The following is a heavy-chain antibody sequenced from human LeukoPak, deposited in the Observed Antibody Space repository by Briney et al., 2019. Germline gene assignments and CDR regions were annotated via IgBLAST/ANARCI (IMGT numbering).Heavy chain of an antibody. CDR3: ARVGGGSSEDDAFDI. CDR1: GGSIGSYY. J-gene: IGHJ3*02. V-gene: IGHV4-59*01. CDR2: IYYSGST. D-gene: IGHD2-15*01. Sequence: SETLSLTCTVSGGSIGSYYWSWIRQPPGKGLEWIGYIYYSGSTNYNPSLKSRVTISVDTSKNQFSLKLSSVTAADTAVYYCARVGGGSSEDDAFDIWGQGTMVTVSS.